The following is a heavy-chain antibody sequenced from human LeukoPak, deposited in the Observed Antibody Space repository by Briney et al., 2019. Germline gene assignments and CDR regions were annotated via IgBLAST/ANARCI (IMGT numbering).Heavy chain of an antibody. CDR2: IDIYSTKT. CDR3: ARGHCSSTSCPALTNQYNWFDP. D-gene: IGHD2-2*01. Sequence: PGGSLRLSCATSGFTFSTYAMTWVRQAPGKGLEWVSAIDIYSTKTNYADSVKGRFTISRDNSKNTLYLRMNSLRGEDTAIYYCARGHCSSTSCPALTNQYNWFDPWGQGTLVTVSS. CDR1: GFTFSTYA. J-gene: IGHJ5*02. V-gene: IGHV3-23*05.